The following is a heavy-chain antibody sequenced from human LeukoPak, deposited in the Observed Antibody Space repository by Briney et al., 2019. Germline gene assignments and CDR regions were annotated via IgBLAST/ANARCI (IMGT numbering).Heavy chain of an antibody. Sequence: PGGSLRLSCAASGFTFSRYWMHWVRQAPGKGLLWVSRMNSDGSSTNYADSVKGRFTISRDNSRHTLSLQMNGLRADDTAVYYCAKGSAAARPYYFDSWGQGTLVAVSS. J-gene: IGHJ4*02. CDR2: MNSDGSST. CDR3: AKGSAAARPYYFDS. CDR1: GFTFSRYW. D-gene: IGHD6-6*01. V-gene: IGHV3-74*01.